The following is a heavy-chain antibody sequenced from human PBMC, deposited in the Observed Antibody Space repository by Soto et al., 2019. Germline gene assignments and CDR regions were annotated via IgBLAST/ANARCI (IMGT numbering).Heavy chain of an antibody. CDR3: ATQGFGVLHGHVYV. Sequence: SETLSLTCTVSGGSISSTSNHYCSWIRVPPGKGLEWIGYMSYSGYTSYNPSLKSRVIISVDTSKNQFSLNLTSVTAADTAEYYCATQGFGVLHGHVYVLGLGTTVTVSS. CDR1: GGSISSTSNHY. V-gene: IGHV4-61*05. D-gene: IGHD3-10*01. J-gene: IGHJ6*02. CDR2: MSYSGYT.